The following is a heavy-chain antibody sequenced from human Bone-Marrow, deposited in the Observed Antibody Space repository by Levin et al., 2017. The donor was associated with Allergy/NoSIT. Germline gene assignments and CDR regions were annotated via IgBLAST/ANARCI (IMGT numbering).Heavy chain of an antibody. J-gene: IGHJ5*02. Sequence: PGGSLRLSCAASGFTFSDYYMSWIRQAPGKGLEWVSYISSSGSTIYYADSVKGRFTISRDNAKNSLYLQMNSLRAEDTAVYYCARADCGGDCNPPFHWFDPWGQGTLVTVSS. CDR1: GFTFSDYY. V-gene: IGHV3-11*01. CDR2: ISSSGSTI. CDR3: ARADCGGDCNPPFHWFDP. D-gene: IGHD2-21*02.